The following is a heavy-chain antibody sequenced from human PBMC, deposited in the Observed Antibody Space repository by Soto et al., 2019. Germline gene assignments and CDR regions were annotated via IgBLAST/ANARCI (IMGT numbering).Heavy chain of an antibody. Sequence: QVQLQESGPGLVKPSQTLSLTCTVSGGSISSGGYYWSWIRQQPGKGLEWIGYIYYSGSTYYNPSLKSRVTISVDTSKNQFSLKLSSVTAADTAVYYCARSGIVVVPAAIGYYYGMDVWGQGTTVTVSS. CDR2: IYYSGST. CDR1: GGSISSGGYY. V-gene: IGHV4-31*03. J-gene: IGHJ6*02. CDR3: ARSGIVVVPAAIGYYYGMDV. D-gene: IGHD2-2*01.